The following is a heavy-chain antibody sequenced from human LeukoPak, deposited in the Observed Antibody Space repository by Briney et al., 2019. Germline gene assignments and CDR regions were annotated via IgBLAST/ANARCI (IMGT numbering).Heavy chain of an antibody. D-gene: IGHD1-26*01. CDR1: GGSVSGYY. CDR2: IYTSGST. Sequence: SETLSLTCTVSGGSVSGYYWSWIRQPPGKGLEWIGYIYTSGSTNYNPSLKSRVTISVDTSKNQFSLRLSSVTAADTAMYFCARAYSRSYSHFDDWGQGTLVTVSS. CDR3: ARAYSRSYSHFDD. J-gene: IGHJ4*02. V-gene: IGHV4-4*09.